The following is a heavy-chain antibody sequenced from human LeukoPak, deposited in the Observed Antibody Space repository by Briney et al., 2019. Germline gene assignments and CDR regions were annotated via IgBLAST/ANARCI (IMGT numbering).Heavy chain of an antibody. CDR3: GKTTVGYSSGQKPAWPVDF. V-gene: IGHV3-23*01. CDR2: VSGSAGRT. Sequence: GGSLRLSCAASGFTFTSYAMTWARQAPGKGLEWVSTVSGSAGRTDYADSVKGRFTISRDNPRNTVHLQINSLRDDDTAVYYCGKTTVGYSSGQKPAWPVDFWGQGTLVTVSS. D-gene: IGHD5-18*01. CDR1: GFTFTSYA. J-gene: IGHJ4*02.